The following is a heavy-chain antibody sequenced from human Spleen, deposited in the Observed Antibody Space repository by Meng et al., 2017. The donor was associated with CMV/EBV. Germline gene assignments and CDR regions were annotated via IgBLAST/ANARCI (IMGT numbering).Heavy chain of an antibody. CDR2: IYYTGST. CDR3: VREAVSLSGGIDP. CDR1: GASVATGSYY. Sequence: SGASVATGSYYWGWIRQPPGKGLEWIGYIYYTGSTKYNPSLRSRVTISVDTPKNQFSLKLTTVTAADTAVYFCVREAVSLSGGIDPWGQGTLVTVSS. V-gene: IGHV4-61*01. J-gene: IGHJ5*02. D-gene: IGHD6-19*01.